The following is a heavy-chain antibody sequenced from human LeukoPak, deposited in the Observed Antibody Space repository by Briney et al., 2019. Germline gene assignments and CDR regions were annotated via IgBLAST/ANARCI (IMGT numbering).Heavy chain of an antibody. CDR1: GFTFSSYG. CDR3: AKDPTVVTPFDP. D-gene: IGHD4-23*01. CDR2: ISYDGSNK. J-gene: IGHJ5*02. Sequence: QPGRSLRLSCAASGFTFSSYGMHWVRQAPGKGLEWVAVISYDGSNKYYADSVKGRFTISRDNSKNMLYLQMNSLRAEDTAVYYCAKDPTVVTPFDPWGQGTLVTVSS. V-gene: IGHV3-30*18.